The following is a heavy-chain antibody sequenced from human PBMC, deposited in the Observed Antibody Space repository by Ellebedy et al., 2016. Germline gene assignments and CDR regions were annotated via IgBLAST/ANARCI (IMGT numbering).Heavy chain of an antibody. CDR3: ARDGGFGELLYGDWGY. D-gene: IGHD3-10*01. CDR1: GLIFSDYY. Sequence: GGSLRLXCAASGLIFSDYYMSWIRQAPGKGLEWVSYISGSGDTIFYADSVKGRFTISRDNAKKSLYLQMNSLRADDTAVYYCARDGGFGELLYGDWGYWGQGTLVSVSS. CDR2: ISGSGDTI. J-gene: IGHJ4*02. V-gene: IGHV3-11*01.